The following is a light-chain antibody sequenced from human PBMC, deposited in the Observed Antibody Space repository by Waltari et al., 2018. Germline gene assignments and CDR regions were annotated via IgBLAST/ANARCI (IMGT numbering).Light chain of an antibody. CDR2: RAS. CDR1: NIGSKN. Sequence: SYELTQPLSVSVALGQTARMTCGGNNIGSKNVHWYQQKPGQAPVLVIYRASNRTSGIPERFSGSNSGNTATLTISRAQAGDEADFYCQVWDSNTAVFGGGTKLTVL. CDR3: QVWDSNTAV. J-gene: IGLJ2*01. V-gene: IGLV3-9*01.